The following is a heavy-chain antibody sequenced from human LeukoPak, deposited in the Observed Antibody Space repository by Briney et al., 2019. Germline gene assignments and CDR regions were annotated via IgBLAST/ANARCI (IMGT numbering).Heavy chain of an antibody. CDR2: MNPNSGNT. Sequence: ASVKVSCKASGFTLTSSAMQWVRQATGQGLEWMGWMNPNSGNTGYAQKFQGRVTMTRNTSISTAYMELSSLRSEDTAVYYCARIPQYYYDSSDYWGQGTLVTVSS. D-gene: IGHD3-22*01. V-gene: IGHV1-8*02. CDR1: GFTLTSSA. CDR3: ARIPQYYYDSSDY. J-gene: IGHJ4*02.